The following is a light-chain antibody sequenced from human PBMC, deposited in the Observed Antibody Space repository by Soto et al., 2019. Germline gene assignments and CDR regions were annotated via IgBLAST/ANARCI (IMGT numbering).Light chain of an antibody. CDR2: GAS. Sequence: IVLTQSPATLSVSPGERATLSCRASQNVRYNLAWYQQKPGQAPRLLIYGASTRASDIPPRFSGGGSGTEFTLTFNSLQSEDFAVYYCHQYNTWFTFGQGTKLEIK. CDR1: QNVRYN. CDR3: HQYNTWFT. J-gene: IGKJ2*01. V-gene: IGKV3-15*01.